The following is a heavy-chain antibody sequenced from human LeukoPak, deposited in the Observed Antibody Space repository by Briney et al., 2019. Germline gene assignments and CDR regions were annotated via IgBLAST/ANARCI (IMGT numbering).Heavy chain of an antibody. CDR3: ASQIDTAMVG. D-gene: IGHD5-18*01. J-gene: IGHJ4*02. Sequence: PGGSLRLSCAASGFTFSNYAMHWVRQAPGKGLEWVAFISYDGTKKYYADSVKGRFTISRDNSKNTLYLQINSLRAEDTAVYYCASQIDTAMVGWGQGTLVTVSS. CDR2: ISYDGTKK. V-gene: IGHV3-30*04. CDR1: GFTFSNYA.